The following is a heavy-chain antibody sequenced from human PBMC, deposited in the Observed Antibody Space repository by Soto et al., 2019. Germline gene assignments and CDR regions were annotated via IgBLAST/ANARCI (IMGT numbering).Heavy chain of an antibody. V-gene: IGHV6-1*01. Sequence: SQTLSLTCAISGDSVSSNSAAWNWIRQSPSRGLEWLGRTYYRSKWYNDYAVSVKSRITINPDTSKNQFSLQLNSVTPEDTAVYYCARESYSSGWPREWWFDPCGQGTLVTVSS. CDR2: TYYRSKWYN. D-gene: IGHD6-19*01. CDR1: GDSVSSNSAA. J-gene: IGHJ5*02. CDR3: ARESYSSGWPREWWFDP.